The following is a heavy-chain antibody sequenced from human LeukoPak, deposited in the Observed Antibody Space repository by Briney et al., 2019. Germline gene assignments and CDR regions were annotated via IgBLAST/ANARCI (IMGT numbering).Heavy chain of an antibody. CDR2: INHSGST. D-gene: IGHD5-24*01. J-gene: IGHJ4*02. V-gene: IGHV4-34*01. Sequence: PSETLSLTCAVYGGSFSGYYWSWIRQPPGKGLEWIGEINHSGSTNYNPSLKSRVTISVDTSKNQFSLKLSSVTAADTAVYYCASPEMATINWGQGTLVTVSS. CDR3: ASPEMATIN. CDR1: GGSFSGYY.